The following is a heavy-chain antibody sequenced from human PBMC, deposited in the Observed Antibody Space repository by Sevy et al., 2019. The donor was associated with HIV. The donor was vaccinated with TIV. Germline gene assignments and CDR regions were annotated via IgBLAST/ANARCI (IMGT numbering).Heavy chain of an antibody. D-gene: IGHD3-10*01. J-gene: IGHJ6*03. CDR1: GYTFISYG. V-gene: IGHV1-18*04. CDR3: TRAGSGRYSDYYYMDV. Sequence: ASVKVSCKASGYTFISYGITWVRQAPGQGLEWMGWISVYSGNTNYAQKLQGRVTMTTDTSTSTAYMELRSLRSDDTAVYYCTRAGSGRYSDYYYMDVWGKGTTVTVSS. CDR2: ISVYSGNT.